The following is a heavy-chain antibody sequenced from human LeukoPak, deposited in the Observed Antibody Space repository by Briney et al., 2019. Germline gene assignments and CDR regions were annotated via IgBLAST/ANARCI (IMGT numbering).Heavy chain of an antibody. CDR3: VSWSGKYYVTSEIPANS. Sequence: GRSLRLSCAASGLTFRNYWMSWIRQAPGKGLEWAAHISEDGSNKYYVDSVKGRFTISRDNAKNSLYLQMETLRVEDTAVYYCVSWSGKYYVTSEIPANSWGQGTLVTVSS. CDR2: ISEDGSNK. CDR1: GLTFRNYW. J-gene: IGHJ4*02. D-gene: IGHD3-10*02. V-gene: IGHV3-7*01.